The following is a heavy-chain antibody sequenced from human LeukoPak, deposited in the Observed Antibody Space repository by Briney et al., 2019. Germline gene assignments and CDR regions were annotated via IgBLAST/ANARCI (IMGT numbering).Heavy chain of an antibody. CDR1: GFTFSSYE. D-gene: IGHD3-3*01. Sequence: PGGSLRLSCAASGFTFSSYEMNWVRQAPGKGLEWLSYISSGGGSTYYADSVRGRFTISRDNAKYSLYLQMNSLRAEDTAVYYCARALVRFRFDYWGQGTLVTVSS. CDR2: ISSGGGST. CDR3: ARALVRFRFDY. J-gene: IGHJ4*02. V-gene: IGHV3-48*03.